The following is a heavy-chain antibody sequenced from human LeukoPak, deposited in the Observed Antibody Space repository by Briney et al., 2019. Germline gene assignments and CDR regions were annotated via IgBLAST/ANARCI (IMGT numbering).Heavy chain of an antibody. CDR2: ISAQNGNT. CDR3: ARDPTLGFYYFYLDV. Sequence: ASVKVSCKSSGYMFTSHGIHWLRQAPGQGLEWMGWISAQNGNTNYVQQFLGRVTMTRDTSASTAYMELRSLKSDDTAVYYCARDPTLGFYYFYLDVWGKGTTVTVSS. CDR1: GYMFTSHG. J-gene: IGHJ6*03. D-gene: IGHD2-2*03. V-gene: IGHV1-18*01.